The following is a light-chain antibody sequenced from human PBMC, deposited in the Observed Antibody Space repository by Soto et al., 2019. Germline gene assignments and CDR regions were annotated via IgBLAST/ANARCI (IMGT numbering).Light chain of an antibody. J-gene: IGKJ4*01. Sequence: EIVLTQSPGTLSLSPGERATLSCRASQSVRSSHLAWYQQMPGQAPRLLIYGASNRATGIPDRFSGGGSGTDFTLTISRLEPEDFAVYYCQQYSRSPLTFGGGTKVDIK. V-gene: IGKV3-20*01. CDR2: GAS. CDR3: QQYSRSPLT. CDR1: QSVRSSH.